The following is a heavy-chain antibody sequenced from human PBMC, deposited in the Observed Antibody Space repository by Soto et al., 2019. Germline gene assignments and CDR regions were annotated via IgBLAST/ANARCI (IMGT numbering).Heavy chain of an antibody. CDR3: AIGHWLGC. Sequence: ELQLVDSGGALVQPGASLRLSCAASGFTFSDYFMTWVRQAPGKGLEWVATIKQDGNERYYVDSVKGRFTISRDNAKNSLYLQMNALRAEDTAVYYCAIGHWLGCWGQGTLVIVSS. D-gene: IGHD6-19*01. J-gene: IGHJ4*02. CDR1: GFTFSDYF. V-gene: IGHV3-7*01. CDR2: IKQDGNER.